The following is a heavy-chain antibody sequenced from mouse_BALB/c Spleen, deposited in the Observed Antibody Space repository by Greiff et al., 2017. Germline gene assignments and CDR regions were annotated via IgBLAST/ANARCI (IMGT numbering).Heavy chain of an antibody. J-gene: IGHJ4*01. CDR3: ARVITTRNAMDY. CDR1: GYTFSSYW. D-gene: IGHD2-4*01. CDR2: ILPGSGST. Sequence: VQLQQSGAELMKPGASVKISCKATGYTFSSYWIEWVKQRPGHGLEWIGEILPGSGSTNYNEKFKGKATFTADTSSNTAYMQLSSLTSEDSAVYYCARVITTRNAMDYWGQGTSVTVSS. V-gene: IGHV1-9*01.